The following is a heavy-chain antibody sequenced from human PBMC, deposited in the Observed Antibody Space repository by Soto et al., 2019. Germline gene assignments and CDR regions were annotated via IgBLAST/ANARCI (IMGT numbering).Heavy chain of an antibody. Sequence: QLVPSGAEVKKPGESLKISCKGFGYSFTSYWIGWVRQMPGKGLEWMGIIYPGDSDTRYSPSFQGQVTISADKSISTAYLQWSSLKASDTAMYFCARDLGYCSGGSCYPAFDIWGQGTMVTVSS. CDR1: GYSFTSYW. V-gene: IGHV5-51*01. CDR2: IYPGDSDT. D-gene: IGHD2-15*01. CDR3: ARDLGYCSGGSCYPAFDI. J-gene: IGHJ3*02.